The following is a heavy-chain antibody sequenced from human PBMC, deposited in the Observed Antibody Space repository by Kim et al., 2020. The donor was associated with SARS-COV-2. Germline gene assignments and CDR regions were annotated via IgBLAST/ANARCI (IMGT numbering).Heavy chain of an antibody. D-gene: IGHD3-22*01. CDR2: ISSSSSTI. V-gene: IGHV3-48*02. CDR1: GFTFTSHS. Sequence: GGSLRLSCAASGFTFTSHSMHWVRQAPGKGLVWVSYISSSSSTINYADSVKGRFTISRDNAKNSLYLQMNSLRDEDTAVYYCARGGGSSSYYYGFWHYGMDVWGQGTTVTVSS. J-gene: IGHJ6*02. CDR3: ARGGGSSSYYYGFWHYGMDV.